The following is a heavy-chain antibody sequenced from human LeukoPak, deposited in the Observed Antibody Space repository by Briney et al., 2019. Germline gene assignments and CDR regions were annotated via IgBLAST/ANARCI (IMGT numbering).Heavy chain of an antibody. J-gene: IGHJ4*02. V-gene: IGHV3-23*01. D-gene: IGHD3-10*01. CDR1: GFTFSSYA. Sequence: SGGSLRLSCAACGFTFSSYAMSWVRQAPGKGLEWVSAISGSGGSTYYADSVKGRFTISRDNSKNTLYLQMNSLRAEDTAVYYCAKNSVWFGEFPYYFDYWGQGTLVTVSS. CDR3: AKNSVWFGEFPYYFDY. CDR2: ISGSGGST.